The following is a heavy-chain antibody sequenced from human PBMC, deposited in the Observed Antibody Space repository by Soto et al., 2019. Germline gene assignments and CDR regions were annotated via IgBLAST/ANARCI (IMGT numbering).Heavy chain of an antibody. CDR1: GYSFTSYW. CDR2: IYPGDSDT. Sequence: GESLKISCNGSGYSFTSYWIGWVRQMPGKGLEWMGIIYPGDSDTRYSPSFQGQVTISADKSISTAYLQWSSLKASDTAMYYCARPGGYCSSTPCYYYGMDVWGQGTTVTVSS. D-gene: IGHD2-2*01. CDR3: ARPGGYCSSTPCYYYGMDV. J-gene: IGHJ6*02. V-gene: IGHV5-51*01.